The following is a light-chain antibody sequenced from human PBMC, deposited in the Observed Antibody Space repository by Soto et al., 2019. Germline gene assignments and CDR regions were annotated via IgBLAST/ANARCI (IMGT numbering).Light chain of an antibody. V-gene: IGKV1-17*01. J-gene: IGKJ2*01. CDR3: LQHADYPFT. CDR2: SAS. Sequence: DIQMTQSPSSLSASVGDRVTITCRASQDIRHALGWYQQKPGKVPKRLIYSASSLQNVVPSRFSGSGSETVFTLTISSLQPDDFATYFCLQHADYPFTFGQGTRLEI. CDR1: QDIRHA.